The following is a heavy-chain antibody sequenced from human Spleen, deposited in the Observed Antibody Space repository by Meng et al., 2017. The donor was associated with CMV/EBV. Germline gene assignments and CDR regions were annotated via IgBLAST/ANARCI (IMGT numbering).Heavy chain of an antibody. CDR2: ISYDGSNK. Sequence: VGSLRLSCAASGFTFSSFGMHWVRQAPGKGLEWVAVISYDGSNKYYADSVKGRFTISRDNSKNTLYLQMNSLRAEDTAVYYCAKGAAGQRITMIGGWGQGTLVTVSS. J-gene: IGHJ4*02. CDR1: GFTFSSFG. V-gene: IGHV3-33*06. D-gene: IGHD3-22*01. CDR3: AKGAAGQRITMIGG.